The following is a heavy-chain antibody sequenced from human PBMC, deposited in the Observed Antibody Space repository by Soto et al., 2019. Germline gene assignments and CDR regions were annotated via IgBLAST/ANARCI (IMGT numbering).Heavy chain of an antibody. CDR1: GFTFSSYS. V-gene: IGHV3-21*02. D-gene: IGHD3-16*01. Sequence: EVQLVESGGGLVRPGGSLRLSCAASGFTFSSYSMHWVRQAPGKGLEWVSSIDTSSSYIYYADSVKGRFTISRDNAKNSRYLQKNSLRAEDTAVYYCATWVYWGEGTLVTVSS. CDR2: IDTSSSYI. J-gene: IGHJ4*02. CDR3: ATWVY.